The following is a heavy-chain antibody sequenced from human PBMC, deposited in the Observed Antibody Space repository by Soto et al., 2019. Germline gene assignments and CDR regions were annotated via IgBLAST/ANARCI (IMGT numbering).Heavy chain of an antibody. Sequence: PGGSLRLSCAASGFTFSSYSMNWVRQAPGKGLEWVSSISSSSSYIYYADSVKGRFTISRDNAKNSLYLQMNSLRAEDTAVYYCARRTDTAMVIDYWGQGTLVTVSS. CDR3: ARRTDTAMVIDY. V-gene: IGHV3-21*01. D-gene: IGHD5-18*01. J-gene: IGHJ4*02. CDR2: ISSSSSYI. CDR1: GFTFSSYS.